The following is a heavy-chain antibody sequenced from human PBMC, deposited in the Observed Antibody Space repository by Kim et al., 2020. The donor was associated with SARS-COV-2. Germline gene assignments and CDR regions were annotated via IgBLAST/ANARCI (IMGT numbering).Heavy chain of an antibody. J-gene: IGHJ4*02. CDR3: AREDYYDSSGYSR. V-gene: IGHV4-34*01. D-gene: IGHD3-22*01. Sequence: YSPSLKSRVTISVDTSKNQFSLKLSSVTAADTAVYYCAREDYYDSSGYSRWGQGTLVTVSS.